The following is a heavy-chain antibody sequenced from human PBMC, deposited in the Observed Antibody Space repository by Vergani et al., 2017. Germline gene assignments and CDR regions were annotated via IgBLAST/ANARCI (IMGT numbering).Heavy chain of an antibody. CDR3: ARDPCSSTSCYLGGYYYYYYMDV. V-gene: IGHV3-48*04. J-gene: IGHJ6*03. D-gene: IGHD2-2*01. CDR2: ISSSSSTI. Sequence: EVQLVESGGGLVQPGGSLRLSCAASGFTFSSYSMNWVRQAPGKGLEWVSYISSSSSTIYYADSVKGRFTISRDNAKNSLYLQMNSLRAEDTAVYYCARDPCSSTSCYLGGYYYYYYMDVWGKGP. CDR1: GFTFSSYS.